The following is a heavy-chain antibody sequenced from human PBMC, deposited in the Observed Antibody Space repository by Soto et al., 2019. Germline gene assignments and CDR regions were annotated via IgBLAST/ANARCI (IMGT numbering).Heavy chain of an antibody. Sequence: PGESLKISCKGSGYSFAGYWITWVRQKPGKGLEWMGRIDPSDSQTYYSPSFRGHVTISVTKSITTVFLQMNSLRAEDTAVYYCAKHSEQLEREFDYWGQGTLVTVSS. CDR2: IDPSDSQT. V-gene: IGHV5-10-1*01. J-gene: IGHJ4*02. CDR3: AKHSEQLEREFDY. CDR1: GYSFAGYW. D-gene: IGHD6-6*01.